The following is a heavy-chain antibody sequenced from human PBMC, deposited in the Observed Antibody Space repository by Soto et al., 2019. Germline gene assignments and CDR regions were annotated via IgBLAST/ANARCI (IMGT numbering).Heavy chain of an antibody. D-gene: IGHD2-15*01. J-gene: IGHJ6*02. CDR1: GFTFSSYS. CDR2: ISSSSSYI. Sequence: EVQLVESGGGLVKPGGSLRLSCAASGFTFSSYSMNWVRQAPGKGLEWVSSISSSSSYIYYADSVKGRFTISRDNAKSSLYLQMNSLRAEDTAVYYCARDASAATYYYYGMDVWGQGTTVTVSS. V-gene: IGHV3-21*01. CDR3: ARDASAATYYYYGMDV.